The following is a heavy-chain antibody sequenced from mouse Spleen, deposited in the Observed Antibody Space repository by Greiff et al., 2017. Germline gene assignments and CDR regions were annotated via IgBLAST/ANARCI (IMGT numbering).Heavy chain of an antibody. CDR1: GYSFTGYY. Sequence: EVMLVESGPELVKPGASVKISCKASGYSFTGYYMNWVKQSPEKSLEWIGEINPSTGGTTYNQKFKAKATLTVDKSSSTAYMQLKSLTSEDSAVYYCAKGDRWLLRGFAYWGQGTLVTVSA. D-gene: IGHD2-3*01. CDR2: INPSTGGT. J-gene: IGHJ3*01. V-gene: IGHV1-42*01. CDR3: AKGDRWLLRGFAY.